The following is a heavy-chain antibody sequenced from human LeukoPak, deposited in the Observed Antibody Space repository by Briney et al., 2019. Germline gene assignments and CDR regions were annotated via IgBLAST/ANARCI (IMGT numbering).Heavy chain of an antibody. D-gene: IGHD3-22*01. Sequence: GASVKVSCKASGYTFTGYYMHWVRQAPGQGLEWMGWINPSGGSTSYAQKFQGRVTMTRDMSTSTVYMELSSLRSEDTAVYYCARDQDDSSGYSDWYFDLWGRGTLVTVSS. J-gene: IGHJ2*01. CDR2: INPSGGST. V-gene: IGHV1-46*01. CDR3: ARDQDDSSGYSDWYFDL. CDR1: GYTFTGYY.